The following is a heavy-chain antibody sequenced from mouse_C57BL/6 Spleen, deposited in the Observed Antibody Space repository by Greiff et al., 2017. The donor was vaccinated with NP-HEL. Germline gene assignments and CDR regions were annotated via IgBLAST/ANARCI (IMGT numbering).Heavy chain of an antibody. V-gene: IGHV5-4*03. D-gene: IGHD2-2*01. J-gene: IGHJ3*01. Sequence: EVKLMESGGGLVKPGGSLKLSCAASGFTFSSYAMSWVRQTPEKRLEWVATISDGGSYTYYPDNVKGRFTISRDNAKNNLYLQMSHLKSEDTAMYYCASVYYGYSWFAYWGQGTLVTVSA. CDR1: GFTFSSYA. CDR3: ASVYYGYSWFAY. CDR2: ISDGGSYT.